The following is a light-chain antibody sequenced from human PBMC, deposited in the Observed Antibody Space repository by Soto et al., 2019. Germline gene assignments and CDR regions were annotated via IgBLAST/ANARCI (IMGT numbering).Light chain of an antibody. J-gene: IGLJ2*01. V-gene: IGLV2-14*01. CDR3: SSYTSSSTVV. CDR2: EVS. Sequence: QSALTQPASVSGSSGLSITISCTGTSSDVGIYKYVSWYQQHPGKAPNLMIYEVSNRPSGVSNRFSGSKSGNTASLTISGLQAEDESDYYCSSYTSSSTVVFGGGTKLTV. CDR1: SSDVGIYKY.